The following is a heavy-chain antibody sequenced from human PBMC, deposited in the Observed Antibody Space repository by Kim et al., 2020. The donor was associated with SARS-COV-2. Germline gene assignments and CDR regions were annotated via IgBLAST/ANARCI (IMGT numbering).Heavy chain of an antibody. Sequence: NGNTKYSQRFQGRVTFPRDTSATTAYMELSRLTSEDTAVYYCARAQELDYWGQGTLVIVSS. D-gene: IGHD1-7*01. J-gene: IGHJ4*02. CDR3: ARAQELDY. CDR2: NGNT. V-gene: IGHV1-3*01.